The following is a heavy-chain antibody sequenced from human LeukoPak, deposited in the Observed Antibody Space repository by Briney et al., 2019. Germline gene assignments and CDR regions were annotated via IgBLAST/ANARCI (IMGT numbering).Heavy chain of an antibody. V-gene: IGHV4-31*03. J-gene: IGHJ4*02. CDR1: GGSISSGGYY. CDR3: ASTATVVTSFDY. D-gene: IGHD4-23*01. CDR2: IYYSGST. Sequence: SQTLSLTCTVSGGSISSGGYYWSWIRQHPGKGLEWIGYIYYSGSTYYNLSLKSRVTISVDTSKNQFSLKLSSVTAADTAVYYCASTATVVTSFDYWGQGTLVTVSS.